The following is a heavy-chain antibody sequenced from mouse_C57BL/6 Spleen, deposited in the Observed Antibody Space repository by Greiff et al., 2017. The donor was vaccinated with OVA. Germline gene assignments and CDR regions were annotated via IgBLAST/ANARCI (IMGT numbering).Heavy chain of an antibody. J-gene: IGHJ3*01. CDR2: IHPNSGST. CDR1: VYTFTSYW. CDR3: ARNYDYDWFAY. D-gene: IGHD2-4*01. V-gene: IGHV1-64*01. Sequence: QVQLQQPGAELVKPGASVKLSCKASVYTFTSYWMHWVKQRPGQGLEWIGMIHPNSGSTNYNEKFKSKATLTVDKSSSTAYMQRSSLTSEDSAVYYCARNYDYDWFAYWGQGTLVTVSA.